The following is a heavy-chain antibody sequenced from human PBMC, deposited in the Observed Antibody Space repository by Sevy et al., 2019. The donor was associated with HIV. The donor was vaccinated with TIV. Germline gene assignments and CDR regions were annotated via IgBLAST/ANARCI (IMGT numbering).Heavy chain of an antibody. CDR2: INAGNGNT. Sequence: ASVKVSCKASGYTFTSYAMHWVRQAPGQRLEWMGWINAGNGNTKYSQKFQGRVTITRDTSASTAYMELSSLRSEDTDVYYCARGTMVRGVIIGSYNWFDPWGQGTLVTVSS. V-gene: IGHV1-3*01. D-gene: IGHD3-10*01. CDR1: GYTFTSYA. J-gene: IGHJ5*02. CDR3: ARGTMVRGVIIGSYNWFDP.